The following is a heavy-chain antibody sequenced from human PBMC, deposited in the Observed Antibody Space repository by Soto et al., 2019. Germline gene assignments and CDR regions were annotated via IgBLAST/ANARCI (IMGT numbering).Heavy chain of an antibody. V-gene: IGHV3-21*01. D-gene: IGHD2-15*01. CDR3: ARSGYCSGASCYLVLGDDFAI. CDR2: ISSSSSYI. J-gene: IGHJ3*02. Sequence: EVQLVESGGGLVKPGGSLRLSCAASGFTFSSYSMNWVRQAPGKGLEWVSVISSSSSYIYYADSVKGRFTISRDNDKNSLYLQMNSLRAEDTAVYYCARSGYCSGASCYLVLGDDFAIWVQGTMVTVSS. CDR1: GFTFSSYS.